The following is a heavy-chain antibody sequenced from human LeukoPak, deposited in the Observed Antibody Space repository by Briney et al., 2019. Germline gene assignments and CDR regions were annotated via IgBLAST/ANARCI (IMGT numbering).Heavy chain of an antibody. J-gene: IGHJ4*02. Sequence: GGSLRLSCAASGFTVSSSYMTWVRQAPGKGLEWLSIIYSDETTYYADSVKGRFTISTDNSKNTLHLQMNRLRVDDTAVYYYARGPPKAYGSGNYFDYWGRGTLVTVSS. CDR3: ARGPPKAYGSGNYFDY. D-gene: IGHD3-10*01. V-gene: IGHV3-53*01. CDR2: IYSDETT. CDR1: GFTVSSSY.